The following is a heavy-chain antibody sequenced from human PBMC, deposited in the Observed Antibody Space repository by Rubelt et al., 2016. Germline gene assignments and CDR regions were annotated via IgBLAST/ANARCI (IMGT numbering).Heavy chain of an antibody. CDR3: ASIIAAAGPLNKGGGYYYGMDV. J-gene: IGHJ6*02. V-gene: IGHV4-39*07. CDR1: GFSLSNARMG. Sequence: KESGPVLVKPTETLTLTCTVSGFSLSNARMGVSWIRQPPGKGLEWIGSIYYSGSTYYHPSLKSRFTISVETSKNQFSLKLSSVTAADTAVYYWASIIAAAGPLNKGGGYYYGMDVWGQGTTVTVSS. D-gene: IGHD6-13*01. CDR2: IYYSGST.